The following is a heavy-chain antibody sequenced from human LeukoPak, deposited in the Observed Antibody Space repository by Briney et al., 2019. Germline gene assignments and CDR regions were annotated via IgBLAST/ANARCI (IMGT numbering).Heavy chain of an antibody. J-gene: IGHJ4*02. CDR2: IIPIFGTA. CDR1: GGTFSSYA. Sequence: VASVKVSCKASGGTFSSYAISWVRQAAGQGLEWMGGIIPIFGTANYAQKFQGRVTITADESTSTAYMELSSLRSEDTAVYYCARNPRSSGSYLGDYWGQGTLVTVSS. V-gene: IGHV1-69*01. D-gene: IGHD3-10*01. CDR3: ARNPRSSGSYLGDY.